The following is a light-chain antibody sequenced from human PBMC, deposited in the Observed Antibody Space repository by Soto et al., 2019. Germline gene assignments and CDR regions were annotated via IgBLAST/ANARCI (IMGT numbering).Light chain of an antibody. CDR1: ESASTH. CDR2: ATS. CDR3: QQYNKWPLT. Sequence: EIVMTQSPATLSVSPGERATLSCRASESASTHLAWYQQRPGQPPWLLIYATSTRATGMPARFTGSGSGTEFTLTISSLQSEDFAVYYCQQYNKWPLTFGGGTKVEIK. V-gene: IGKV3-15*01. J-gene: IGKJ4*01.